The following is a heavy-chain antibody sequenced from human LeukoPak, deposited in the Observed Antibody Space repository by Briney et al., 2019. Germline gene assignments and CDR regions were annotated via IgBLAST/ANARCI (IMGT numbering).Heavy chain of an antibody. J-gene: IGHJ4*02. D-gene: IGHD6-19*01. CDR3: ARAYSSNWYYFDS. CDR2: IIPIFGTA. Sequence: SVKVSCKASGGTFSSYIINWVRQAPGQGLEWMGGIIPIFGTADYAQKFQGRVTITADESTSTAYMELSSLRSEDTAVYYCARAYSSNWYYFDSWGQGTLVTVSS. V-gene: IGHV1-69*13. CDR1: GGTFSSYI.